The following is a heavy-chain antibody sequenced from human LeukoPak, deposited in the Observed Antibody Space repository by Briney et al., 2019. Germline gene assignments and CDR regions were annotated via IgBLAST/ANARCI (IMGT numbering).Heavy chain of an antibody. Sequence: SETLSLTCTVSGGSISPHYWSWIRQPAGKGLEWIGRIYVNGGTNYNPSLKSRVTMSVDTSKNRFSLNLSSVTAADTAVYYCARDSSAGFPVDYWGQGTLVTVSS. D-gene: IGHD3-10*01. J-gene: IGHJ4*02. CDR2: IYVNGGT. V-gene: IGHV4-4*07. CDR3: ARDSSAGFPVDY. CDR1: GGSISPHY.